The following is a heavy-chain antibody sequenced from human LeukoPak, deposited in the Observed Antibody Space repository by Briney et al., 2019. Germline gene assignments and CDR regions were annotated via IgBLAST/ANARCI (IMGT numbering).Heavy chain of an antibody. CDR1: GGSISSYY. J-gene: IGHJ6*03. D-gene: IGHD4-23*01. CDR3: ASAVDHDYYDYYMDV. V-gene: IGHV4-59*08. CDR2: IYYSGST. Sequence: PSETLSLTCTVSGGSISSYYWSWIRQPPGKGLEWIGYIYYSGSTNYNPSLKSRVTISVDTSKNQFSLKVSSVTAADTAVYYCASAVDHDYYDYYMDVWGKGTTVTISS.